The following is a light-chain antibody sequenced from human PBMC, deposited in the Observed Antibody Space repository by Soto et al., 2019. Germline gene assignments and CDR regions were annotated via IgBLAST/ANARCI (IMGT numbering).Light chain of an antibody. V-gene: IGKV3-20*01. J-gene: IGKJ1*01. CDR2: GAS. Sequence: EVVLTQSPGTLSLSSGERATLSCRASQSVINSYLAWYQQKPGQAPRLLLYGASSRATGIPDRFSGSGSGTDFTLTISRLEPEDFAVYYCQQYGSSWTFGQGTKVDIK. CDR1: QSVINSY. CDR3: QQYGSSWT.